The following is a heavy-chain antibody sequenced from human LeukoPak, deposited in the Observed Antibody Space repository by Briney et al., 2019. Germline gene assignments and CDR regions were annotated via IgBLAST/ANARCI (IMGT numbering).Heavy chain of an antibody. CDR1: GFTFSSYG. CDR3: ARVRDGSVRGGFDV. J-gene: IGHJ3*01. CDR2: ISYDGTSE. D-gene: IGHD3-10*01. V-gene: IGHV3-30*03. Sequence: PGGSLRLSCAASGFTFSSYGMHWVRQAPGKGLEWMATISYDGTSEHYGDSVQGRFTISRDRPQNTLYLQMNSLRTDDTAVYYCARVRDGSVRGGFDVWGQGTLVSVSS.